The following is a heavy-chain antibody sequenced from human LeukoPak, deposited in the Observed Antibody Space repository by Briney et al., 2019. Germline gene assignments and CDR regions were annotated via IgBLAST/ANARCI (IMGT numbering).Heavy chain of an antibody. J-gene: IGHJ4*02. CDR3: GKDWKLDY. D-gene: IGHD1-1*01. CDR2: ISDNGGDR. Sequence: GGSLRLSGAASGFTFKNYPMSWVRQAPGKGLEWVSAISDNGGDRKYADSVKGRFTISRDNSKSTLFLQMNSLRVEDTAIYYCGKDWKLDYWGQGALVTVSS. CDR1: GFTFKNYP. V-gene: IGHV3-23*01.